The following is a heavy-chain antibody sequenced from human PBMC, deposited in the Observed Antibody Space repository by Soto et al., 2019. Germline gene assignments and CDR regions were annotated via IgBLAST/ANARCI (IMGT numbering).Heavy chain of an antibody. Sequence: GGSLRLSCAASGFTFSAYAMNWVRQAPGKGLEWVSTISGSGDSTYYADSVKGRFTISRDNSKNTLYLQMNSLRAEDTAVYYCAKDWGPYCSGGSCFSMDVWGKGTTVTVSS. CDR3: AKDWGPYCSGGSCFSMDV. CDR1: GFTFSAYA. J-gene: IGHJ6*03. D-gene: IGHD2-15*01. CDR2: ISGSGDST. V-gene: IGHV3-23*01.